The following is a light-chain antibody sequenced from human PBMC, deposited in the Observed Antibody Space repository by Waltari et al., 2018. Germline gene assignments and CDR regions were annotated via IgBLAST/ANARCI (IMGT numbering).Light chain of an antibody. CDR1: QGISSA. V-gene: IGKV1-13*02. J-gene: IGKJ5*01. Sequence: AIQLTQSPCSLSASVGDRVTITCRGSQGISSALAWYQQKPGKAPKVLIYDASSLESGVPSRFRGSGSGTYFTLTISSLQPEDFATYYCQQFNSFPITFGLGTRLDSK. CDR2: DAS. CDR3: QQFNSFPIT.